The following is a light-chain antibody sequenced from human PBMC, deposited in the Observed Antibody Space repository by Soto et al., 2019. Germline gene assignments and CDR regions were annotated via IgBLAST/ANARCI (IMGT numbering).Light chain of an antibody. CDR1: SSNIGNNY. V-gene: IGLV1-51*01. CDR2: EDN. J-gene: IGLJ1*01. CDR3: GAWDSSLRAYV. Sequence: QSVLTQPPSVSAAPGQKVTISCSGSSSNIGNNYVSWYQRLPGTAPKVLISEDNKRPSGIPDRFSGSRSGTSANLDITGLQTGDEADYFCGAWDSSLRAYVFGTGTKVT.